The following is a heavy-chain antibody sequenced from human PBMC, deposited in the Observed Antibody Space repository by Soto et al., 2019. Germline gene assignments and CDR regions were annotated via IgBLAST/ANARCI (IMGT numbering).Heavy chain of an antibody. CDR3: AKVNDFWSGSPDY. J-gene: IGHJ4*02. D-gene: IGHD3-3*01. CDR2: ISGSGGST. CDR1: GFTFSSYA. Sequence: GGSLRLSCAASGFTFSSYAMSWVRQAPGKGLEWVSAISGSGGSTYYADSVKGRFAISRDNSKNTLYLQMNSLRAEDTAVYYCAKVNDFWSGSPDYWGQGTLVTVSS. V-gene: IGHV3-23*01.